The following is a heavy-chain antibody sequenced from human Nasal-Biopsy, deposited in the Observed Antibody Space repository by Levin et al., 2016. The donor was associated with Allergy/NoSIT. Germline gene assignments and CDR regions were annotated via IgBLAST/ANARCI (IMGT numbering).Heavy chain of an antibody. D-gene: IGHD2-21*02. CDR2: ISVDGYNT. CDR1: GFIFDDYA. V-gene: IGHV3-43*02. Sequence: GESLKISCAASGFIFDDYAMHWVRQAPGKGLEWVALISVDGYNTYYGDSVKGRFTISRDNRKNSLYLQMSSLRTEDTAFYFCAKDHGGGDTYYYYGMGVWGQGTTVTVSS. CDR3: AKDHGGGDTYYYYGMGV. J-gene: IGHJ6*02.